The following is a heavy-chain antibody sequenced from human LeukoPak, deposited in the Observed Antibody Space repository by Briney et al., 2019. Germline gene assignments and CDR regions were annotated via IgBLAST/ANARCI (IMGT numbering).Heavy chain of an antibody. J-gene: IGHJ4*02. CDR3: AKPKYYYYDSSVYYHPTYYFDY. CDR2: IRYDGSNK. Sequence: PGGSLRLSCAASGSTFSSYGMHWVRQAPGKGLEWVAFIRYDGSNKYYADSVKGRFTISRDNSKNTLYLQMNSLRAEDTAVYYCAKPKYYYYDSSVYYHPTYYFDYWAQGPLVTVSS. V-gene: IGHV3-30*02. D-gene: IGHD3-22*01. CDR1: GSTFSSYG.